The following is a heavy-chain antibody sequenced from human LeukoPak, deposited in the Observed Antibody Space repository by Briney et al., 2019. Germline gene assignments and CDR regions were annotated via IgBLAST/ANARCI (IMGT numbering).Heavy chain of an antibody. J-gene: IGHJ4*02. CDR1: GASINSDTYY. Sequence: PSETLSLTCTVSGASINSDTYYWGWIRQPPGKGLEWIGTHSHSGGAYYNPSLRSRITMSLDTSENQLSLKLYSVTAADTAIYYCARYQTGTMFAVWGQGTLVTISS. CDR2: HSHSGGA. CDR3: ARYQTGTMFAV. D-gene: IGHD1/OR15-1a*01. V-gene: IGHV4-39*07.